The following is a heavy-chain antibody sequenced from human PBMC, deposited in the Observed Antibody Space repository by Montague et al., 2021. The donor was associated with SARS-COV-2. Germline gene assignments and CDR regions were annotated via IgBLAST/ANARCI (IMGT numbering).Heavy chain of an antibody. J-gene: IGHJ6*02. V-gene: IGHV4-59*01. Sequence: SETLSLTCTVSGGSISTYYWSWIRQPPGKGLEWIGYVYYSGSTNYNPSLKSRVTISVDMYKNQFSLKLSSVTAADTAVYYCARDNEHYYSPNYYYRMDDWGQGTTVTVSS. CDR3: ARDNEHYYSPNYYYRMDD. D-gene: IGHD3-22*01. CDR1: GGSISTYY. CDR2: VYYSGST.